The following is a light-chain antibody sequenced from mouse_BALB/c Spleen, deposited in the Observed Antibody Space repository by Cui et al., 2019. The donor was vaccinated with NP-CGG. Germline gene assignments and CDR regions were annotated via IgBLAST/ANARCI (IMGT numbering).Light chain of an antibody. CDR3: ALWYSNHWV. CDR2: CTN. J-gene: IGLJ1*01. Sequence: QAVVPPLSAFTTSPGETVTLTCRSSTGAVTTSNYTNWFQEKPDHLFTGLIGCTNNRAPGVPARFSGSLIGDKAALTITGAQTEDEAIYFCALWYSNHWVFGGGTKLTVL. CDR1: TGAVTTSNY. V-gene: IGLV1*01.